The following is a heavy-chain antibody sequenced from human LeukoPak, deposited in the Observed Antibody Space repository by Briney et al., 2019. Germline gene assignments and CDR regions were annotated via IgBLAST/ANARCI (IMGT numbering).Heavy chain of an antibody. CDR3: ARAALRVDAFDI. D-gene: IGHD4-17*01. V-gene: IGHV3-33*01. CDR1: GFTFSSYG. Sequence: GGSLRLSCAASGFTFSSYGMHWVRQAPGKGLEWVAVIWYDGSNKYYADSVKGRFTISRDNSKNTLYLQMNSLRAEDTAVYYCARAALRVDAFDIWGQGTMVTVSS. CDR2: IWYDGSNK. J-gene: IGHJ3*02.